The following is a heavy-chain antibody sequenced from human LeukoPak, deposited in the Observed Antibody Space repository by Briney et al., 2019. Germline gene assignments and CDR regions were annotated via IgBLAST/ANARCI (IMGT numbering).Heavy chain of an antibody. D-gene: IGHD3-10*01. J-gene: IGHJ5*02. CDR2: MNSDGTTT. CDR1: GFSSSDYW. V-gene: IGHV3-74*01. CDR3: ARGRGPYGWFDP. Sequence: SGGSLRLSCAASGFSSSDYWMHWVRRAPGKGLVWVSRMNSDGTTTNYADSVKGRFTISRDNAKNTLYLQMNSLRAGDTAVYYCARGRGPYGWFDPWGQGTLVTVSS.